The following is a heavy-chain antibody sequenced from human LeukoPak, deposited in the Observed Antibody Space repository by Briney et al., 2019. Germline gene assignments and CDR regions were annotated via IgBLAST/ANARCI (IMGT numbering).Heavy chain of an antibody. D-gene: IGHD3-22*01. V-gene: IGHV4-61*01. CDR3: ARVPYQYDRSSYYYPDY. J-gene: IGHJ4*02. CDR2: INYSGET. Sequence: PSETLSLTCTVSGGSVSSGSFYWSWIRQPPGKGLEWIAYINYSGETKYNPSLKSRVTISVDTSKNQFSLSLSSVTAADTAVYYCARVPYQYDRSSYYYPDYWGQGTLVTVSS. CDR1: GGSVSSGSFY.